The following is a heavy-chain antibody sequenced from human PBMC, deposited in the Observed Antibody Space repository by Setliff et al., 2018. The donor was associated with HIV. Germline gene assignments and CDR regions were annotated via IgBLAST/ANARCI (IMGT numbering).Heavy chain of an antibody. V-gene: IGHV4-59*02. J-gene: IGHJ4*02. Sequence: SETLSLTCTVSGDSVSGYYWTWIRQPPGKGLEWIGDIYYTGSTNFSPSLKSRVTIPLDTSKNQFSLKLRSVSAADTAMYYCAGSWSGYPLSFGYWGQGTLVTVSS. D-gene: IGHD3-3*01. CDR3: AGSWSGYPLSFGY. CDR1: GDSVSGYY. CDR2: IYYTGST.